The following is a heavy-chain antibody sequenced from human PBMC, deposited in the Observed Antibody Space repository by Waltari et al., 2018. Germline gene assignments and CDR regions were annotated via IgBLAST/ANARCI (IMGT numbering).Heavy chain of an antibody. CDR1: GDYISSYY. D-gene: IGHD3-16*01. CDR3: AGGAWFDP. CDR2: IYYSGHT. J-gene: IGHJ5*02. Sequence: VQLQESGPGLVRPSETLSLNCSVSGDYISSYYWSWIRQTPGKGLEWIGYIYYSGHTKYNPSFKSRTTISMDTSNNHIFLKLTSVTTADTGRYFCAGGAWFDPWGPGTLVTVS. V-gene: IGHV4-59*01.